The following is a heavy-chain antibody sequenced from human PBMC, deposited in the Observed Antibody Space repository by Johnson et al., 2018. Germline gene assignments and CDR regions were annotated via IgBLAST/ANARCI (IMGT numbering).Heavy chain of an antibody. CDR3: ARCPPLYGNYSNAAFDI. Sequence: QVQLQESGPGLVKASETLSLTCNVSGGSIAYNYFYWGWIRQPPGKGLEWIGSLYYTGHTYYNSSLKSRVTISAHTSQNQFSLRVTSVTAADTAVYFCARCPPLYGNYSNAAFDIWGPGTMVTVSS. CDR2: LYYTGHT. J-gene: IGHJ3*02. V-gene: IGHV4-39*07. D-gene: IGHD4-11*01. CDR1: GGSIAYNYFY.